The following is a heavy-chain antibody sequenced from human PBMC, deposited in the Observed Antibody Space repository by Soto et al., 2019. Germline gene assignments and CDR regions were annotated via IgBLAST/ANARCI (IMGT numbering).Heavy chain of an antibody. CDR2: IIPIFGTA. Sequence: QVRLVQSGAEVKKPGSSVKVSCKASGGTFSSYAISWVRQAPGQGLEWMGGIIPIFGTANYAQKFQGRVTITEDESTSTAYMELSSLRSEDTAVYYCARDLVYSSSWTRDAFDIWGQGTMVTVSS. CDR3: ARDLVYSSSWTRDAFDI. CDR1: GGTFSSYA. J-gene: IGHJ3*02. D-gene: IGHD6-13*01. V-gene: IGHV1-69*01.